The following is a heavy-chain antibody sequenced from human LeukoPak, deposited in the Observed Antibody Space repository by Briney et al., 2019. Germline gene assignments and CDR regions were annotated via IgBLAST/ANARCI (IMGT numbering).Heavy chain of an antibody. Sequence: PGGSLRLSCAASGFTFSSYSMNWVHQAPGKGLEWVSSISSSGSYIYYADSVKGRFTISRDNAKNSLYLQMNSLRAEDTAVYYCARGCYYDSSGYSLDQHWGQGTLVTVSS. J-gene: IGHJ1*01. CDR1: GFTFSSYS. CDR2: ISSSGSYI. D-gene: IGHD3-22*01. CDR3: ARGCYYDSSGYSLDQH. V-gene: IGHV3-21*01.